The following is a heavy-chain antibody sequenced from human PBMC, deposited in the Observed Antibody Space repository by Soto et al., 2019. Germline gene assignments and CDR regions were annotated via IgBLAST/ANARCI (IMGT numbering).Heavy chain of an antibody. J-gene: IGHJ4*02. V-gene: IGHV3-21*01. CDR3: ARCRGYRYGIFDF. CDR1: GFILSRCS. Sequence: GGALRVSWAASGFILSRCSMNWVRQAPGKGLEWVSSISSSSSYIYYADSVKGRFTISGDNAKNSLYLQMNSLRAEDTAVYYCARCRGYRYGIFDFWGQRTLVTGSA. D-gene: IGHD5-18*01. CDR2: ISSSSSYI.